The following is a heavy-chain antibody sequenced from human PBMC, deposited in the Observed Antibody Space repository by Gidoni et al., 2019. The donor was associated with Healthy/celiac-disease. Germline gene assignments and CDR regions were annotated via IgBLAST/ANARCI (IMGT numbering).Heavy chain of an antibody. CDR2: ISAYNGNT. D-gene: IGHD3-22*01. V-gene: IGHV1-18*01. J-gene: IGHJ6*02. CDR3: ARENYYDSSGYYYYGMDV. Sequence: QVQLVQSGAEVKKPGASVKVSCKASGYTVTSYGISWVRQAPGQGLEWMGWISAYNGNTNYAQKLQGRVTMTTDTSTSTAYMELRSLRSDDTAVYYCARENYYDSSGYYYYGMDVWGQGTTVTVSS. CDR1: GYTVTSYG.